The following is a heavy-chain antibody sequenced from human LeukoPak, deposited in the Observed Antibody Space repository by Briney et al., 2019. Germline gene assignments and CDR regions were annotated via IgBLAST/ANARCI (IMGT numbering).Heavy chain of an antibody. D-gene: IGHD4-17*01. CDR1: GFTFSSYW. V-gene: IGHV3-7*05. CDR3: ARGPGDYRFVDY. Sequence: PGGSLRLSCAASGFTFSSYWTSWVRQAPGKGLEWVANINEDGSETHCVDSVKGRFTISRDNAENSLYLEMNTLRAEDTAMFYCARGPGDYRFVDYWGQGTLVTVSS. J-gene: IGHJ4*02. CDR2: INEDGSET.